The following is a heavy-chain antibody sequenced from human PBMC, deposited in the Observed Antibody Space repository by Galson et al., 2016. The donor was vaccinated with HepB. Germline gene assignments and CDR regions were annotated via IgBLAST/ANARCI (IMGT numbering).Heavy chain of an antibody. D-gene: IGHD2-21*02. J-gene: IGHJ4*02. Sequence: SLRLSCAASRFTFSSRGMNRVRQAPGKGLEWVSVITTNGGSTYYADSVKGRFTISRDNSKNTLFLQMNSLRAEDTAVYYCSTAAYCPPRFDNWGQRNLVTVSS. CDR1: RFTFSSRG. CDR2: ITTNGGST. CDR3: STAAYCPPRFDN. V-gene: IGHV3-23*01.